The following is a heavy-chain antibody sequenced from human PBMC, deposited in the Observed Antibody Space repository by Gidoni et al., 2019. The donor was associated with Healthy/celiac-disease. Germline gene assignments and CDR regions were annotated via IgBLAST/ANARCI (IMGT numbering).Heavy chain of an antibody. CDR2: IYYSGST. Sequence: QVQLQESGPGLVKPSETLSLTCTVSGGSISSYYWSWIRQPPGKGLEWIGYIYYSGSTNYNPSLKSRVTISVDTSKNQFSLKLSSVTAADTAVYYCARLPTMALYLREIAFDIWGQGTMVTVSS. CDR1: GGSISSYY. J-gene: IGHJ3*02. V-gene: IGHV4-59*08. CDR3: ARLPTMALYLREIAFDI. D-gene: IGHD3-10*01.